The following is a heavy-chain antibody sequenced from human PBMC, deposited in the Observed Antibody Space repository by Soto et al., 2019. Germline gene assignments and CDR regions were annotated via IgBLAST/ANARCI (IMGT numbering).Heavy chain of an antibody. V-gene: IGHV3-23*01. D-gene: IGHD2-8*01. CDR2: ISGSGGST. Sequence: GGSPRLSCSAPGFPFCSYSISWVRPAPWEGLEWVSAISGSGGSTYYADSVKGRFTISRDNSKNTLYLQMNSLRAEDTAVYYCANHVSIVLMVYAVSFDIWGQGTMVTVSS. CDR3: ANHVSIVLMVYAVSFDI. CDR1: GFPFCSYS. J-gene: IGHJ3*02.